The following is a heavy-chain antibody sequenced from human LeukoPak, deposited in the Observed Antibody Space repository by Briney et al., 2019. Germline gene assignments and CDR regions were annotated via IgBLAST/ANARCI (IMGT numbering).Heavy chain of an antibody. V-gene: IGHV1-24*01. CDR1: GYTLTELS. CDR2: FDPEDGET. J-gene: IGHJ3*02. CDR3: ATAETQITYYYDSSGYYDAFDI. Sequence: ASVKVSCKVSGYTLTELSMHWVRQAPGKGLEWMGGFDPEDGETIYAQKFQGRVTMTEDTSTDTAYMELSSLRSEDTAVYYCATAETQITYYYDSSGYYDAFDIWGQGTMVTVSS. D-gene: IGHD3-22*01.